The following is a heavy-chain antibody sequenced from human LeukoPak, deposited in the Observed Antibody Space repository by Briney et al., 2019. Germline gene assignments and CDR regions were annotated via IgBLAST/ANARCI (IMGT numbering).Heavy chain of an antibody. V-gene: IGHV2-5*02. CDR3: AHRRAVSGFLEWLFDAFDI. Sequence: SGPTLVNPTQTLTLTCTFSGFSLSTSGVGVGWIRQPPGKALEWLALIYWDDDKRYSPSLKSRLTITKDTPKNQVVLTMTNMDPVDTATYYCAHRRAVSGFLEWLFDAFDIWGQGTMVTVSS. CDR2: IYWDDDK. D-gene: IGHD3-3*01. J-gene: IGHJ3*02. CDR1: GFSLSTSGVG.